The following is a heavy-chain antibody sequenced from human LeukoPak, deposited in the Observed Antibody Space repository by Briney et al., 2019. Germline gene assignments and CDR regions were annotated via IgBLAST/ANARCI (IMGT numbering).Heavy chain of an antibody. CDR1: GYTFTGYY. D-gene: IGHD3-22*01. Sequence: AASVKVPCKASGYTFTGYYMHWVRQAPGQGLEWMGWINPNSGGTNYAQKFQGWVTMTRDTSISTAYMELSRLRSDDTAVYYCARAEDYYDSSGSPQFDYWGQGTLVTVSS. CDR3: ARAEDYYDSSGSPQFDY. CDR2: INPNSGGT. V-gene: IGHV1-2*04. J-gene: IGHJ4*02.